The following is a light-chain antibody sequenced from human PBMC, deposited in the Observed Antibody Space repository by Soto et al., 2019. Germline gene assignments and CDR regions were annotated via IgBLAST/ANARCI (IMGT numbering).Light chain of an antibody. CDR1: QGISNY. CDR3: QHMRT. CDR2: AAS. V-gene: IGKV1-16*01. J-gene: IGKJ1*01. Sequence: DIQMTQSPSSLSASVGDRVTITCRASQGISNYLAWYQQKPGKVPKLLIYAASTLESGVPSRFSGSGFGTEFSLTISSLQPDDFGSYYCQHMRTFGQGNKVDIK.